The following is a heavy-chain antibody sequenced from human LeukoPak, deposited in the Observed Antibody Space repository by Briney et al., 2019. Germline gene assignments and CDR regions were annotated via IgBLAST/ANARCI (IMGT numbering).Heavy chain of an antibody. D-gene: IGHD6-13*01. CDR2: ISGSGGST. J-gene: IGHJ6*03. Sequence: GGSLRLSCAASGFTFSSYAMGWVRQAPGKGLEWVSAISGSGGSTYYADSVKGRFTISGDNSKNTLYLQMNSLRAEDTAVYYCAKEAAAALESYYYYMDVWGKGTTVTVSS. CDR1: GFTFSSYA. CDR3: AKEAAAALESYYYYMDV. V-gene: IGHV3-23*01.